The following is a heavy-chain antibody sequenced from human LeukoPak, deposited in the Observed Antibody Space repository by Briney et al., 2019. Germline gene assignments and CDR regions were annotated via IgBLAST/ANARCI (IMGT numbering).Heavy chain of an antibody. CDR1: GYSFTTYW. CDR3: ARSGSSGYYYDY. Sequence: GESLKISCKGSGYSFTTYWITWVRQMPGKGLEWMGIIYPGDSKTIYSPTFQGQVTIPADKSISTAYLQWSGLKAPDTAMYYCARSGSSGYYYDYWGQGTLVTVSS. D-gene: IGHD3-22*01. V-gene: IGHV5-51*01. J-gene: IGHJ4*02. CDR2: IYPGDSKT.